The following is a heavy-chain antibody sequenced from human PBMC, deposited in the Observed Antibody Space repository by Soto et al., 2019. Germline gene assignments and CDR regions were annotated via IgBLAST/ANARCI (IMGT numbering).Heavy chain of an antibody. CDR2: VYATGTS. Sequence: QVQVQESGPGLVKPSETLSLTCSVSGGSMSKFYWSWIRKTAGKGLEWMGRVYATGTSDYNPSRRSRIAMSVYISKKTFSLRLRSVTAADTGVYYCVRDGSKTLRDCFDPWGQGILVTVSS. CDR3: VRDGSKTLRDCFDP. CDR1: GGSMSKFY. V-gene: IGHV4-4*07. J-gene: IGHJ5*02.